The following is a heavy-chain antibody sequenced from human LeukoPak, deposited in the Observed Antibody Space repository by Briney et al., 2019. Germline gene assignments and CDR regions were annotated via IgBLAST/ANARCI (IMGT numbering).Heavy chain of an antibody. CDR3: AASLYYYDSSGYLPGDY. D-gene: IGHD3-22*01. CDR2: INPNSVGT. Sequence: ASVKVSCKASGYTFTGYYMHWVRQAPGQGLEWMGWINPNSVGTNYAQKFQERVTITRDMSTSTAYMELSSLRSEDTAVYYCAASLYYYDSSGYLPGDYWGQGTLATVSS. V-gene: IGHV1-2*02. J-gene: IGHJ4*02. CDR1: GYTFTGYY.